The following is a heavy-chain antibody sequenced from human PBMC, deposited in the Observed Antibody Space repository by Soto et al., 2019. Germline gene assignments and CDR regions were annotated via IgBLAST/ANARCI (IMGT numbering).Heavy chain of an antibody. CDR2: ISSSSSYI. CDR1: GFTFSSSA. D-gene: IGHD5-12*01. V-gene: IGHV3-21*01. CDR3: ARDEGEMATPGAYGMDV. J-gene: IGHJ6*02. Sequence: EVQLLESGGGLVQPGGSLRLSCAASGFTFSSSAMSWVRQAPGKGLEWVSSISSSSSYIYYADSVKGRFTISRDNAKNSLYLQMNSLRAEDTAVYYCARDEGEMATPGAYGMDVWGQGTTVTVSS.